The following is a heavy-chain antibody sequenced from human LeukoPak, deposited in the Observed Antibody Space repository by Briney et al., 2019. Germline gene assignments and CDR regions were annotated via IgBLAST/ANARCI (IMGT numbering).Heavy chain of an antibody. CDR1: GFTVSSNS. J-gene: IGHJ4*02. V-gene: IGHV3-53*01. CDR3: ARAPTQRWLSPTPFDY. D-gene: IGHD5-24*01. CDR2: IYSDNT. Sequence: GSLRLSCTVSGFTVSSNSMSWVRQAPGKGLEWVSFIYSDNTHYSDSVKGRFTISRDNSKNTLYLQMNSLRAGDTAVYYCARAPTQRWLSPTPFDYWGQGTLVTVSS.